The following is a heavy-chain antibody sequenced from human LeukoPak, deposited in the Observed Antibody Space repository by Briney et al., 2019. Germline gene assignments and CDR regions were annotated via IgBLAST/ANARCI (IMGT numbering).Heavy chain of an antibody. CDR3: ARGELSGIDY. CDR1: GGSISSGSYY. D-gene: IGHD3-10*01. CDR2: IYASGST. J-gene: IGHJ4*02. Sequence: SQTLALTCTVSGGSISSGSYYWSWIRQPAGKGLEWIGRIYASGSTNYNPSLKSRVTISVDTSKNQFSLKLSSVTAADTAVYYCARGELSGIDYWGQGTLVTVSS. V-gene: IGHV4-61*02.